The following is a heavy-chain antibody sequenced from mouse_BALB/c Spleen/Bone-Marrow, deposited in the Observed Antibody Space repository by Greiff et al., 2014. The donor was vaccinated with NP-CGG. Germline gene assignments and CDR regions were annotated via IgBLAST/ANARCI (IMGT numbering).Heavy chain of an antibody. Sequence: EVQLVESGAELVKPGASVKLSCTASGFNIKDTYMHWVKQRPEQGLEWIGRIDPANGNTKYDPKFQGKATITADTSSNTAYLQLSSRTSEDTAVYYCARRGLLWYTWFADWGQGTLVTVSA. CDR3: ARRGLLWYTWFAD. J-gene: IGHJ3*01. CDR1: GFNIKDTY. CDR2: IDPANGNT. D-gene: IGHD2-1*01. V-gene: IGHV14-3*02.